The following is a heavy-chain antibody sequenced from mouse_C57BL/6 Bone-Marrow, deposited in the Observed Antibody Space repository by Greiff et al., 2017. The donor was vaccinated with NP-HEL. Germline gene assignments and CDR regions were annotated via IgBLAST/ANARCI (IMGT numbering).Heavy chain of an antibody. CDR2: ISSGSSTL. CDR1: GFTFSDYG. Sequence: EVKLVESGGGLVKPGGSLKLSCAASGFTFSDYGMHWVRQAPEKGLEWVAYISSGSSTLYSADTVKGRFTISRDNAKNTLFLQMTSLRSEDTAMYYCARRAQVPFAYWGQGTLVTVSA. V-gene: IGHV5-17*01. D-gene: IGHD3-2*02. J-gene: IGHJ3*01. CDR3: ARRAQVPFAY.